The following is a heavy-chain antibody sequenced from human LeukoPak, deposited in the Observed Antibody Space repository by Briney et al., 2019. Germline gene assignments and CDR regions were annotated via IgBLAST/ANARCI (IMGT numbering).Heavy chain of an antibody. Sequence: KPSETLSLTCTVSGGSISSYYWSWIRQPPGKGLEWIGYFHYSGSTNYNPSLKSRVTISVDTSKNQFSLKLSSVTAADTAVYYCARSYDSSGYYRAFDIWGQGTMVTVSS. CDR1: GGSISSYY. V-gene: IGHV4-59*01. CDR3: ARSYDSSGYYRAFDI. J-gene: IGHJ3*02. D-gene: IGHD3-22*01. CDR2: FHYSGST.